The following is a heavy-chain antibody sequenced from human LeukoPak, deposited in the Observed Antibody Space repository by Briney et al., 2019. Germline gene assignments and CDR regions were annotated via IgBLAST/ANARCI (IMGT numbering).Heavy chain of an antibody. J-gene: IGHJ3*02. CDR2: ISGSGSTI. CDR3: ARDRFGHETGRLGAFDI. Sequence: PGGSLRLSCAASGFTFSDYYMSWIRQAPGKGLEWVSYISGSGSTIYYADSVKGRFTISRDSAKNSLYLQMNSLRADDTAVYYCARDRFGHETGRLGAFDIWGQGTTVTVSS. V-gene: IGHV3-11*04. D-gene: IGHD3-16*01. CDR1: GFTFSDYY.